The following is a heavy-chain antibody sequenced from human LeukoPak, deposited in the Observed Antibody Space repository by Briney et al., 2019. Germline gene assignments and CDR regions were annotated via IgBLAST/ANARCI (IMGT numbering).Heavy chain of an antibody. CDR3: ARGTVVVPAVDRYGMNDY. J-gene: IGHJ4*02. CDR2: IWYDGSNK. Sequence: GGSLRLSCAASGFTFSNYGMHWVRQAPGKGLEWVAVIWYDGSNKYYADSVKGRFTISRDNFKNTLYLQMNSLRGEDTAVYYCARGTVVVPAVDRYGMNDYWGQGTLVTVSS. D-gene: IGHD2-2*01. CDR1: GFTFSNYG. V-gene: IGHV3-33*01.